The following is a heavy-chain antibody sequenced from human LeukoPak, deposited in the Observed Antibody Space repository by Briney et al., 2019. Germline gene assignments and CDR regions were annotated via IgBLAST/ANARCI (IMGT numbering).Heavy chain of an antibody. Sequence: GGSLRLSCAASGFIFSSYAMSWVRQAPGKGLEWVSAISGSGGSTYYADSVKGRFTISRDNSKNTLYLQMNSLRAEDTAVYYCVMIAGRVLASGNFDYWGQGTLVTVSS. CDR2: ISGSGGST. J-gene: IGHJ4*02. D-gene: IGHD2-21*01. CDR3: VMIAGRVLASGNFDY. V-gene: IGHV3-23*01. CDR1: GFIFSSYA.